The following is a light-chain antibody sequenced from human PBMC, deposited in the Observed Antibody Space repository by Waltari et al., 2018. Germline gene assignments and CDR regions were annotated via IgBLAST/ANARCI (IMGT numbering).Light chain of an antibody. Sequence: DIQLTQSPSFLSASVGDRVTITCRSSQGFSSYLAWYQQKPGKAPKLLIHTASTLQGGVPSRFSGSGSGTDFTLTISSLQPEDFATYYCQQRHSYPITFGQGTRLEIK. CDR3: QQRHSYPIT. CDR1: QGFSSY. CDR2: TAS. J-gene: IGKJ5*01. V-gene: IGKV1-9*01.